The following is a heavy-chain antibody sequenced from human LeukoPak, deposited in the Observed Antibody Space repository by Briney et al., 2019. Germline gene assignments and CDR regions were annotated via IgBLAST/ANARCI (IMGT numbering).Heavy chain of an antibody. CDR3: ARDGGGTVFGVVLNDAFDM. D-gene: IGHD3-3*01. CDR2: TNPNRGTT. J-gene: IGHJ3*02. CDR1: GYTFTNYD. V-gene: IGHV1-8*01. Sequence: ASVKVSCKASGYTFTNYDINWVRQATGQGLEWMGWTNPNRGTTGYAHKFQGRVTMTRDTSINVAYMELSSLTSEDTAVYYCARDGGGTVFGVVLNDAFDMWGQGTMLIVSS.